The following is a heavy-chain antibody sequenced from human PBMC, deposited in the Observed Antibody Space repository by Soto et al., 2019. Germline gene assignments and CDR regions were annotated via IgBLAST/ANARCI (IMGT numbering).Heavy chain of an antibody. V-gene: IGHV1-3*01. Sequence: AASVKVSCKASGSTFTSYAMHWVRQAPGQRLEWMGWINAGSGNKKYSQKFQGRVTITRDTSASTAYMELSSLRSEDTAVHYCARIKWELFTDDAFDIWGQGTMVTVSS. CDR1: GSTFTSYA. J-gene: IGHJ3*02. D-gene: IGHD1-26*01. CDR3: ARIKWELFTDDAFDI. CDR2: INAGSGNK.